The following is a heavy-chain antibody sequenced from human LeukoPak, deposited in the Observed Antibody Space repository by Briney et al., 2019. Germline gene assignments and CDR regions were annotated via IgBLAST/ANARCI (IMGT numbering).Heavy chain of an antibody. D-gene: IGHD6-6*01. V-gene: IGHV4-61*01. J-gene: IGHJ6*03. Sequence: SETLSLTCTVSGGSVSSGSYYWSWIRQPPGKGLEWIGYIYYSGSTNYNPSLKSRVTVSVDTSKNQFSLKLSSVTAADTAVYYCARTPRGSSSFYYYCYMDVWGKGTTVTVSS. CDR1: GGSVSSGSYY. CDR3: ARTPRGSSSFYYYCYMDV. CDR2: IYYSGST.